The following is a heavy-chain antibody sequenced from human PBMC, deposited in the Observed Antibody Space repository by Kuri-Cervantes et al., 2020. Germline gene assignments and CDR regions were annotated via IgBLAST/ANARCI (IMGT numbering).Heavy chain of an antibody. Sequence: GESLKISCAASGFTFSSYGMHWVRQAPGKGLEWVAVISYDGSNKYYADSVKGRFTISRDNSKNTLYLQMNSLRAEDTAVYYCARDHMVRDNWFDSWGQGTLVTVSS. CDR2: ISYDGSNK. D-gene: IGHD3-10*01. CDR1: GFTFSSYG. J-gene: IGHJ5*01. CDR3: ARDHMVRDNWFDS. V-gene: IGHV3-30*03.